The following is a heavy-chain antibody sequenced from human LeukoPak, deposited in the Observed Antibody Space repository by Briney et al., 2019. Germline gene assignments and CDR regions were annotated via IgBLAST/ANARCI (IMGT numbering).Heavy chain of an antibody. CDR3: ASNYYGSGSHSGGY. V-gene: IGHV4-34*01. Sequence: SETLSLTCAVYGGSFSGYYWSWIRQPPGKGLEWIGEINHSGSTNYNPSLKSRVTISVDTSKNQFSLKLSSVTAADTAVYYCASNYYGSGSHSGGYWGQGTLVTVSS. CDR1: GGSFSGYY. D-gene: IGHD3-10*01. CDR2: INHSGST. J-gene: IGHJ4*02.